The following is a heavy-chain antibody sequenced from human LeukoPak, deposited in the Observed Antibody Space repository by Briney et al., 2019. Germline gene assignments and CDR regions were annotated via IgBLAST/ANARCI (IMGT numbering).Heavy chain of an antibody. CDR2: IIPILGIA. J-gene: IGHJ3*02. CDR1: GGTFSSYA. D-gene: IGHD2-8*01. CDR3: ARGDGYCTNGVCYGSGAFDI. Sequence: ASVKVSCKASGGTFSSYAISWVRQAPGQGLEWMGRIIPILGIANYAQKFQGRVTITADESTSTAYMELSSLRSEDTAVYYCARGDGYCTNGVCYGSGAFDIWGQGTMVTVSS. V-gene: IGHV1-69*04.